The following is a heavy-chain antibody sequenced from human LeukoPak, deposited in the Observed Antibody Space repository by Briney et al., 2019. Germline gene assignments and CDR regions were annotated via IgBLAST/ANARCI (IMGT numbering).Heavy chain of an antibody. J-gene: IGHJ4*02. CDR2: TYYRSKWYN. CDR3: ARGQKTACDS. V-gene: IGHV6-1*01. CDR1: GDNVYSGSVA. Sequence: SQTLSLTCGISGDNVYSGSVAWNWIRQSPGRGLEWLGRTYYRSKWYNDYAPSVKSRITVNLDTSKMELSLQLKSVTPEDTAAYYCARGQKTACDSWGQGTLVTVSS. D-gene: IGHD2-21*02.